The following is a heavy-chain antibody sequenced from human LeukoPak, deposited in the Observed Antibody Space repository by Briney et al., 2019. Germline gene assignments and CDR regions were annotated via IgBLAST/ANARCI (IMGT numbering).Heavy chain of an antibody. CDR2: MNPNSGGT. Sequence: ASVKVSCKASGYTFTGYYMHWVRQAPGQGLEWMGWMNPNSGGTNYAQKFQGRVTMTRDTSISTAYMELSRLRSDDTAVYYYASFSSGVPRRFDYWGQGTLVTVSS. CDR1: GYTFTGYY. J-gene: IGHJ4*02. CDR3: ASFSSGVPRRFDY. D-gene: IGHD6-19*01. V-gene: IGHV1-2*02.